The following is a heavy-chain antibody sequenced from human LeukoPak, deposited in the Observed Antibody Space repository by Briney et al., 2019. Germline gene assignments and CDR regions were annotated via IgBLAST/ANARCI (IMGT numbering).Heavy chain of an antibody. J-gene: IGHJ4*02. CDR3: VRGVGVSRFNYLDS. V-gene: IGHV3-33*01. CDR1: GFTFSTYG. Sequence: PGRSLRLSCVASGFTFSTYGMHWVRQAPGKGLEWVAVIWYEGSNKYYADSVKGRFTISRDNSKNILYLQMNSLRDDDTAVYYCVRGVGVSRFNYLDSWGQGTLVIVSS. D-gene: IGHD6-13*01. CDR2: IWYEGSNK.